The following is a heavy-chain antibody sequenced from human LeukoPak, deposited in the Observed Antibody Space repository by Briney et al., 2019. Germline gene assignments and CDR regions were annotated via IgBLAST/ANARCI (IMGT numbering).Heavy chain of an antibody. CDR1: GGTFSTYA. D-gene: IGHD3-10*01. J-gene: IGHJ6*03. Sequence: GASVKVSCKASGGTFSTYAIIWVRQAPGQGLEWMGGIIPMFGTANYAQKFQGRVTITADESTSTAYMELSSLRSEDTAVYYCARLQYMVRGARYYYYYMDVWGKGTTVTISS. V-gene: IGHV1-69*13. CDR3: ARLQYMVRGARYYYYYMDV. CDR2: IIPMFGTA.